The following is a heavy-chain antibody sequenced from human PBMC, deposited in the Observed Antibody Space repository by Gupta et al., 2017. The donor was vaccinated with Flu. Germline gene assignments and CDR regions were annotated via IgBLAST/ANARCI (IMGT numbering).Heavy chain of an antibody. CDR1: GGTFSSYA. J-gene: IGHJ4*02. V-gene: IGHV1-69*01. Sequence: QVQLVQSGAEVKKPGSSVKVSCKASGGTFSSYAISWVRQAPGQGLEWMGGIIPLFGTAKPAQKCHGRVTITADESTSTADMELSSMRSEETAVYYCARGRVRQGELPSSYDYGCQGTMVTVSS. CDR3: ARGRVRQGELPSSYDY. CDR2: IIPLFGTA. D-gene: IGHD1-26*01.